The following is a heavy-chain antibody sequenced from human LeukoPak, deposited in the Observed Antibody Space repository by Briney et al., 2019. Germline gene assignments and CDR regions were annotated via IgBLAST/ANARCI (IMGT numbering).Heavy chain of an antibody. J-gene: IGHJ5*02. CDR1: GFTFSSYA. Sequence: GGSLRLSCAASGFTFSSYAMSWVRQAPGRGLEWVSVISGSGGGTHYADSVKGRFTISRDNSKNTLYRQMSSLRTEDTAVSYCAXXXXXXXXYGXWFDPWGQGTLVTVSS. V-gene: IGHV3-23*01. D-gene: IGHD4-17*01. CDR3: AXXXXXXXXYGXWFDP. CDR2: ISGSGGGT.